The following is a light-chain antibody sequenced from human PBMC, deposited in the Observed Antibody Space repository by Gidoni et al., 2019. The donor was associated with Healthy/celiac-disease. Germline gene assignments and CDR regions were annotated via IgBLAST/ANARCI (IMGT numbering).Light chain of an antibody. CDR2: AAS. J-gene: IGKJ1*01. Sequence: IQMTQPPSSLSASVGERVTITCRASQSISSYLNWYQQKPGKAPKLLIYAASSLQSGGPSRFSGSGSGTDVTLTISSLQPEDFATYYCQQSYSTPRWTFGQGTKVEIK. CDR1: QSISSY. CDR3: QQSYSTPRWT. V-gene: IGKV1-39*01.